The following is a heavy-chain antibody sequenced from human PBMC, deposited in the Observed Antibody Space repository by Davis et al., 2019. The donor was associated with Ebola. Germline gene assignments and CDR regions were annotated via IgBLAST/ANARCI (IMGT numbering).Heavy chain of an antibody. CDR2: IRSKTDGGTT. D-gene: IGHD6-25*01. CDR3: TTKAAEGDY. Sequence: GESLKISCAASGFTFSGSAMHWVRQASGKGLEWVGRIRSKTDGGTTDYAAPVKGRFTISRDDSKNTLYLQMNSLKTEDTAVYYCTTKAAEGDYWGQGTLVTVSS. CDR1: GFTFSGSA. J-gene: IGHJ4*02. V-gene: IGHV3-15*01.